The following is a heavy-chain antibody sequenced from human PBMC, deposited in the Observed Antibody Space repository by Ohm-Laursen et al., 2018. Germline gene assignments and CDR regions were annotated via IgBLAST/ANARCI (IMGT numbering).Heavy chain of an antibody. CDR3: ATILPGTWYAFDM. D-gene: IGHD1-1*01. J-gene: IGHJ3*02. CDR1: GYSVGITNW. CDR2: MYYSGIT. Sequence: GTLSLTCTVSGYSVGITNWWAWLRQPPGKGLEWIGYMYYSGITYYNPSLKSRVTMSIDTAKNQASLKLNSVTAVDTAMYYCATILPGTWYAFDMWGQGTMVTVSS. V-gene: IGHV4-28*01.